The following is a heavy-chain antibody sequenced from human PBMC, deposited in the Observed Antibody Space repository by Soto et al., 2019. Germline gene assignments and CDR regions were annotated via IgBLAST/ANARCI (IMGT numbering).Heavy chain of an antibody. Sequence: PGGSLRLSCAASGFTFSDAWMSWVRQAPGKGLDWVGRIKSKSDGGTTEYAAPVRGRFTISRDDSKNTLYLQMNSLKTEDTAVYYCTTHLWRIAVVLGSPGYFNPWGQGSPVTLSS. CDR3: TTHLWRIAVVLGSPGYFNP. CDR2: IKSKSDGGTT. D-gene: IGHD2-21*01. CDR1: GFTFSDAW. J-gene: IGHJ5*02. V-gene: IGHV3-15*01.